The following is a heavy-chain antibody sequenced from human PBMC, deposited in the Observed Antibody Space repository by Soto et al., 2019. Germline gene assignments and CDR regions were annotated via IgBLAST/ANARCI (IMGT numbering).Heavy chain of an antibody. D-gene: IGHD6-19*01. CDR3: ARALYGSAWQLDY. CDR2: IYYSGST. CDR1: GGSISSGDYY. V-gene: IGHV4-30-4*01. J-gene: IGHJ4*02. Sequence: SETLSLTCTVSGGSISSGDYYWSWIRQPPGKGLEWIGYIYYSGSTYYNPSLKSRVTISVDTSKNQFSLKLSSVTAADTAVYYCARALYGSAWQLDYWGQGTLVTVSS.